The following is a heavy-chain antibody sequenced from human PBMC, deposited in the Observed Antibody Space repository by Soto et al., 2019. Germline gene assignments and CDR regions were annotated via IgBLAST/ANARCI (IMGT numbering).Heavy chain of an antibody. CDR1: GLTFSSYS. V-gene: IGHV3-21*01. J-gene: IGHJ4*02. D-gene: IGHD5-18*01. CDR2: ISSSSSYI. Sequence: EVQLVESGGGLGKPGGSLRLSCAASGLTFSSYSMNWVRQAPGKGLEWVSAISSSSSYIYYADSVKGRFTISRDNAKNSLYLQMNSLRAEDTAVYYCARDPTAMVTFDYWGQGTLVTVSS. CDR3: ARDPTAMVTFDY.